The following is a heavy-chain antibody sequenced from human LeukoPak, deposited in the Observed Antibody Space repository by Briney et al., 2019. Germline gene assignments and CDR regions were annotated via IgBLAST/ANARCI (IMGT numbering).Heavy chain of an antibody. J-gene: IGHJ4*02. CDR2: ISYDRSNK. D-gene: IGHD4-17*01. V-gene: IGHV3-30-3*01. Sequence: GRSLRLFCAASGFTFSSYAMHWVRQAPGKGLEWVAVISYDRSNKYYADSVKGRFTISRDNSKNTLYLQMNSLRAEDTAVYYCATLTTVRDYWGQGTLVTVPS. CDR3: ATLTTVRDY. CDR1: GFTFSSYA.